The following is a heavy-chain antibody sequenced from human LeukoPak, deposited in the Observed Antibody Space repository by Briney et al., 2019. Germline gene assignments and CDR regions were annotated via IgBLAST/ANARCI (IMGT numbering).Heavy chain of an antibody. CDR1: GGSISSYH. J-gene: IGHJ6*02. CDR2: IYYSGST. CDR3: ARDRRVRGVTIYGMDV. V-gene: IGHV4-59*01. Sequence: SETLSLTRTVSGGSISSYHWSWTRQPPGKGLEWIRYIYYSGSTNHNPSLKSRDAISVDTSKNQFSLKLSSVTAADTAVYYCARDRRVRGVTIYGMDVWGQGTTVTVSS. D-gene: IGHD3-10*01.